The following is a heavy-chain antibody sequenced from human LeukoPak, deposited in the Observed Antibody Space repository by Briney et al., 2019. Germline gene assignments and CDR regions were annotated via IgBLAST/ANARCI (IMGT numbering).Heavy chain of an antibody. V-gene: IGHV4-59*10. Sequence: SETLSLTCAVYGGSISSYYWSWIRQPAGKGLEWIGRIYTSGSTNYNPSLKSRVTMSVDTSKNQFSLKLSSVTAADTAVYYCARAFGGSSSWSDYYYYYMDVWGKGTTVTVSS. J-gene: IGHJ6*03. D-gene: IGHD6-13*01. CDR1: GGSISSYY. CDR2: IYTSGST. CDR3: ARAFGGSSSWSDYYYYYMDV.